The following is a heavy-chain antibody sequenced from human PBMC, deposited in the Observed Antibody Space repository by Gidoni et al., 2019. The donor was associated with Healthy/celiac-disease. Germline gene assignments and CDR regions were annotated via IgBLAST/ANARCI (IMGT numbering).Heavy chain of an antibody. CDR3: ARDGMRYSSGWQQYFQH. CDR2: ISAYNGNT. J-gene: IGHJ1*01. V-gene: IGHV1-18*01. Sequence: QVQLVQSGAEVKKPGASVKVSCKASGYTFTSYGISWVRQAPGQGLEWMGWISAYNGNTNYAQKLQGRVTMTTDTSTSTAYMELRSMRSDDTAVYYCARDGMRYSSGWQQYFQHWGQGTLVTVSS. CDR1: GYTFTSYG. D-gene: IGHD6-19*01.